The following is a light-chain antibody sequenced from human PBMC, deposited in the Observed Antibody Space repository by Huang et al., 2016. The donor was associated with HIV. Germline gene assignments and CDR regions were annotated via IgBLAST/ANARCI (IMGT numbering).Light chain of an antibody. CDR1: QTVLSSLTNKNY. CDR2: WAT. J-gene: IGKJ1*01. CDR3: LQYYSVPQT. V-gene: IGKV4-1*01. Sequence: DIVMTQSPDSLAVSPGEMATIHCTSSQTVLSSLTNKNYLAWFQPKPARPPQLLIYWATTRESGVPERFSGSGSGTDFTLTINNLQAEDVAVYFCLQYYSVPQTFGHGTKVEIK.